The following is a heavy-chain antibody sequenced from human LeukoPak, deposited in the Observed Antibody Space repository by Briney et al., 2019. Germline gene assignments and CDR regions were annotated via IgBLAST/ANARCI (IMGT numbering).Heavy chain of an antibody. CDR2: IYTSGST. J-gene: IGHJ4*02. CDR1: GGSISSYY. V-gene: IGHV4-4*07. CDR3: TRDSRPSSGYKEVLDY. D-gene: IGHD6-19*01. Sequence: SETLSLTCTVSGGSISSYYWSWIRQPAGKGLEWIGRIYTSGSTNYNPSLKSRVTMSLDTSKNQFSLKLSSVTAADTAVYYCTRDSRPSSGYKEVLDYWGQGTLVTVSS.